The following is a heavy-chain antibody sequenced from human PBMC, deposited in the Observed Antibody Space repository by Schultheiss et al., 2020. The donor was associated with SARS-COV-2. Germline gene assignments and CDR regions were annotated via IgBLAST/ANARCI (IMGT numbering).Heavy chain of an antibody. CDR3: AKVRVGAPRTVTAATFDY. V-gene: IGHV3-23*01. D-gene: IGHD2-21*02. CDR1: GFTFSSYA. Sequence: GGSLRLSCAASGFTFSSYAMSWVRQTPEKGLDWVSGISGSGGSTYYADSVKGRFSIWRDNSKSTLYLQMNSLRAEDTALYYCAKVRVGAPRTVTAATFDYWGQGALVTVSS. J-gene: IGHJ4*02. CDR2: ISGSGGST.